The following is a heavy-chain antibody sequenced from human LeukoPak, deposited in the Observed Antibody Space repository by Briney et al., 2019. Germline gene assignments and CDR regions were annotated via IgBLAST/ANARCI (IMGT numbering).Heavy chain of an antibody. J-gene: IGHJ4*02. D-gene: IGHD3-10*01. CDR1: GFSVSDAW. CDR2: IESKTDGGTT. V-gene: IGHV3-15*04. Sequence: GGSLRLSCAASGFSVSDAWMSWVRQIPGKGLEWDGRIESKTDGGTTDYAAPVKGRFTISRDDSTNTLYLQMNSLKSEDTAVYYCTTYGSGRKFDYWGQGILVTVSS. CDR3: TTYGSGRKFDY.